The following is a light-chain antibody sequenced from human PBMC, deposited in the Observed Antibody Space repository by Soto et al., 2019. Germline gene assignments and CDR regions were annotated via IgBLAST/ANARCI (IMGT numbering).Light chain of an antibody. J-gene: IGLJ2*01. CDR2: EAN. CDR3: SSYAGYSTSVV. CDR1: SSDVGSYNL. Sequence: QSALTQPASVSGSPGQSITISCTGTSSDVGSYNLVSWYQQHPGKAPKLMIYEANKRPSGVSNRFSGSKSGNTASLTISGLQPEDEAEYRCSSYAGYSTSVVFGGGTKLTVL. V-gene: IGLV2-23*01.